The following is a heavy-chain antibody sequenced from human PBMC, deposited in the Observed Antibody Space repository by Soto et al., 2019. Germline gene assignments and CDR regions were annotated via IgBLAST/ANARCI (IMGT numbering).Heavy chain of an antibody. CDR2: ISYDGSTT. CDR1: GFTITPYW. Sequence: GGSLRLSCAASGFTITPYWMHWVRLVPGKGLVWVSRISYDGSTTDYADPVKGRFTISRDNDRNTLYLQVSSLRAEDSAVYYCAASVVPAAKNYFHYYYMHVWGKGTTVTVSS. CDR3: AASVVPAAKNYFHYYYMHV. V-gene: IGHV3-74*01. J-gene: IGHJ6*03. D-gene: IGHD2-2*01.